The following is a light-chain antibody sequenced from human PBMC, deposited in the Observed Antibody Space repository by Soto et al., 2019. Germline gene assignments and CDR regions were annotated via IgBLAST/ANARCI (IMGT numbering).Light chain of an antibody. J-gene: IGLJ1*01. V-gene: IGLV2-14*01. Sequence: QSVLTQPASVSGSAGQSSTISCTGTSSDDGGYNYVSWYQQHPGKAPKLMIYEVSNRPSGVSNRFSGSKSGNTASLTISGLQAEDEADYYCSSFTSSSTLFGTGSKVTVL. CDR3: SSFTSSSTL. CDR2: EVS. CDR1: SSDDGGYNY.